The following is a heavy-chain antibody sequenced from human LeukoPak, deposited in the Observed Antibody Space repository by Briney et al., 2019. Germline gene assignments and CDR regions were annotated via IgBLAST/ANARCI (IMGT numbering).Heavy chain of an antibody. D-gene: IGHD5-18*01. CDR1: GFTFSSYE. J-gene: IGHJ6*03. Sequence: GGSLRLSCAASGFTFSSYEMNWVRQAPGKGLEWVSYISSSGSTIYYADSVKGRFTISRDNAKNSLYLQMNSLRAEDTALYYCARGYSYGYYMDVWGKGTTVTVSS. CDR3: ARGYSYGYYMDV. CDR2: ISSSGSTI. V-gene: IGHV3-48*03.